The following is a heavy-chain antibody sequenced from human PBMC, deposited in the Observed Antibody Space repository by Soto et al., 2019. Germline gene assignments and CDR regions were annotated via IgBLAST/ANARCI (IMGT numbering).Heavy chain of an antibody. CDR2: IYWDDDK. D-gene: IGHD3-3*01. Sequence: QITLNESGPTVVKPAETLTLTCTFSGFSLTTGGVGVGWIRQSPGKAPEWLALIYWDDDKRYSASLKSRLTITKDTSKNQVVLTMASVDPADTATYYCAHRILRTVFGLVTTTAIYFDFWGQGTPVVVSS. CDR3: AHRILRTVFGLVTTTAIYFDF. J-gene: IGHJ4*02. CDR1: GFSLTTGGVG. V-gene: IGHV2-5*02.